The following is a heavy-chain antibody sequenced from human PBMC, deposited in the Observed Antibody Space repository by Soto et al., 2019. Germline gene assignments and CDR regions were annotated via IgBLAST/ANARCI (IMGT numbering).Heavy chain of an antibody. D-gene: IGHD3-3*01. CDR2: INHSGST. Sequence: KPSETLSLTCAVYGGSFSGYYWSWIRQPPGKGLEWIGEINHSGSTNYNPSLKSRVTISVDTSKNQFSLKLSSVTAADTAVYYCARRPRITIFGVVIILSDTGGWFDPWGQGTLVTVSS. V-gene: IGHV4-34*01. CDR3: ARRPRITIFGVVIILSDTGGWFDP. CDR1: GGSFSGYY. J-gene: IGHJ5*02.